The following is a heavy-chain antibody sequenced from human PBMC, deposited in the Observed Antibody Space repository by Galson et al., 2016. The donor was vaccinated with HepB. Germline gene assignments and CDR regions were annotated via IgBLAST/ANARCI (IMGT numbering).Heavy chain of an antibody. CDR1: GGSFSGFY. CDR2: INHSGST. D-gene: IGHD6-19*01. Sequence: ETLSLTCAVYGGSFSGFYWSWVRQPPGKGLEWLGEINHSGSTNYNPSLKSRVTMSLDTSTKNVSLILTSVTVADTAVYYCASSGHTSGWPLYYYFLDVWGKGTAVTVSS. J-gene: IGHJ6*03. CDR3: ASSGHTSGWPLYYYFLDV. V-gene: IGHV4-34*01.